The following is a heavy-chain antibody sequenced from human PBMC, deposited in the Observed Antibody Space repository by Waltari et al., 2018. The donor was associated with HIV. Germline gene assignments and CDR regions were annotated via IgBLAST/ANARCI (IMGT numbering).Heavy chain of an antibody. V-gene: IGHV4-4*07. CDR2: IYPSGST. J-gene: IGHJ4*02. D-gene: IGHD1-7*01. CDR3: ARGAGELQGRAFDY. CDR1: GGSITSYS. Sequence: QVQLQASGPGLVKPSETLSLTCRVSGGSITSYSWSWIRQPAGKGPEWIGRIYPSGSTNYSPSLKSRVTLSVDTSKNQFSLKLMSVIAADTAMYYCARGAGELQGRAFDYWGQGTLVTVSS.